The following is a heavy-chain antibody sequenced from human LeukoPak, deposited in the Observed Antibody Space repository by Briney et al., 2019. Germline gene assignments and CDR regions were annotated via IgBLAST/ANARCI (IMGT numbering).Heavy chain of an antibody. J-gene: IGHJ4*02. CDR1: GGSFSGYY. CDR3: ARVAGVATTYLRLFFFDY. D-gene: IGHD2-15*01. CDR2: INHSGST. V-gene: IGHV4-34*01. Sequence: SETLSLTCAVYGGSFSGYYWSWIRQPPGKGLEWTGEINHSGSTNYNPSLKSRVTISVDTSKNQFSLKLSSVTAADTAVYYCARVAGVATTYLRLFFFDYWGQGTLVTVSS.